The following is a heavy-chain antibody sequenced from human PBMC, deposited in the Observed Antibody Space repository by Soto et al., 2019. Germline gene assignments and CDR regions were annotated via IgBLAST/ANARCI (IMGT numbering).Heavy chain of an antibody. Sequence: TGGSLRLSCTASGFSFSDAWMEWVRPASGAGVEWVGRIKSKNGGGTADYAAPVKGRFTISREESKNTLYLQVNILKTEDTATYFFATFPVLVYALSPLFCFDSWGHGTLVTVSS. CDR1: GFSFSDAW. CDR3: ATFPVLVYALSPLFCFDS. V-gene: IGHV3-15*07. J-gene: IGHJ5*01. D-gene: IGHD2-8*01. CDR2: IKSKNGGGTA.